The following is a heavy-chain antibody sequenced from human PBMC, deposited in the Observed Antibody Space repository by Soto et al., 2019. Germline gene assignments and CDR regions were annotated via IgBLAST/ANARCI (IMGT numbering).Heavy chain of an antibody. CDR2: IYHSGST. Sequence: PSETLSLTCAVSGYSTSSGYYWGWIRQPPGKGLEWIGSIYHSGSTYYNPSLKSRVTISVDTSKNQFSLKLSSVTAADTAVYYCASRYSSGWGTVETGRYYYYCMDVWGQGTTVTVSS. D-gene: IGHD6-19*01. CDR3: ASRYSSGWGTVETGRYYYYCMDV. CDR1: GYSTSSGYY. J-gene: IGHJ6*02. V-gene: IGHV4-38-2*01.